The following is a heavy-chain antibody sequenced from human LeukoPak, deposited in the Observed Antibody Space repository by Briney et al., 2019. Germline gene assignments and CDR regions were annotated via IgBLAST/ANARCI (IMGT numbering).Heavy chain of an antibody. CDR1: GGSISSGGYS. CDR3: ARGLRDGYDSNWFDP. D-gene: IGHD5-12*01. Sequence: SQTLSLTRAVSGGSISSGGYSWSWIRQPPGKGLEWIGYIYHSGSTYYNPSLKSRVTISVDRSKNQFSLKLSSVTAADTAVYYCARGLRDGYDSNWFDPWGQGTLVTVSS. CDR2: IYHSGST. V-gene: IGHV4-30-2*01. J-gene: IGHJ5*02.